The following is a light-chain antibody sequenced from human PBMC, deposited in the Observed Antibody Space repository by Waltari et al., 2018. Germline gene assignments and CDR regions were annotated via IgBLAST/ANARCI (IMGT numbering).Light chain of an antibody. CDR1: QSVSRA. CDR3: QHYVRLPAT. Sequence: VLTQSPRSLSWSPGERVTPSCRASQSVSRALAWYQQKPGQAPRLLIFGASNRATGIPDRFSGSGSETDFSLTISRLEPEDFAVYYCQHYVRLPATFGRGTKVEIK. J-gene: IGKJ1*01. CDR2: GAS. V-gene: IGKV3-20*01.